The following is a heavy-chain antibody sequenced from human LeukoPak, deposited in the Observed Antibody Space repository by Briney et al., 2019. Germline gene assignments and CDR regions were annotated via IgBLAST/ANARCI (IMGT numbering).Heavy chain of an antibody. Sequence: GRSLRLSCAASGFTFSSYGMHWVRQAPGKGLEWVAVISYDGSNKYYADSVKGRFTISRDNAKNSLYLQMNSLRAEDTAVYYCARARYFDPYFDYWGQGTLVTVSS. V-gene: IGHV3-30*03. CDR2: ISYDGSNK. D-gene: IGHD3-9*01. J-gene: IGHJ4*02. CDR1: GFTFSSYG. CDR3: ARARYFDPYFDY.